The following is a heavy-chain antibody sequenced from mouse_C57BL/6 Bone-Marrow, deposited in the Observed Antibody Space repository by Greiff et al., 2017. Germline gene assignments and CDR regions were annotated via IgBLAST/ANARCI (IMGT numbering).Heavy chain of an antibody. CDR1: GYTFTSYG. Sequence: VQLQESGAELARPGASVKLSCKASGYTFTSYGISWVKQRTGQGLEWIGEIYPRSGNTYYNEKFKGKATLTADKSSSTAYMELRSLTSEDSAVYVWARKGLLPVYDYAMDYWGQGTAVTVSS. CDR2: IYPRSGNT. J-gene: IGHJ4*01. CDR3: ARKGLLPVYDYAMDY. V-gene: IGHV1-81*01. D-gene: IGHD2-3*01.